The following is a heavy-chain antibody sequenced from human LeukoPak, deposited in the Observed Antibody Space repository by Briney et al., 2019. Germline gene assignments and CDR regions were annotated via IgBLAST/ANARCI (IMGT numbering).Heavy chain of an antibody. CDR3: ARVHDSSGYYYAFDY. D-gene: IGHD3-22*01. Sequence: PSETLSLTCTVSGGSISAYYWSWIRQPAGKGLEWMGYIYYSGSTYYNPSLKRRVTISVETSKNQFSLKLSSVTAAHTAVYYCARVHDSSGYYYAFDYWGQGTLVTVSS. CDR1: GGSISAYY. CDR2: IYYSGST. V-gene: IGHV4-59*08. J-gene: IGHJ4*02.